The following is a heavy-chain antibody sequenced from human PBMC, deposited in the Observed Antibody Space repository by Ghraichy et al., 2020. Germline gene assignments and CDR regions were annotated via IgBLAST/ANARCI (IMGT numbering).Heavy chain of an antibody. Sequence: ESLNISCAASGFTFSSYWMHWVRQAPGKGLVWVSRINSDGSSTSYADSVKGRFTISRDNAKNTLYLQMNSLRAEDTAVYYCARGWGGSYWLDYWGQGTLVTVSS. CDR1: GFTFSSYW. J-gene: IGHJ4*02. CDR3: ARGWGGSYWLDY. D-gene: IGHD1-26*01. CDR2: INSDGSST. V-gene: IGHV3-74*01.